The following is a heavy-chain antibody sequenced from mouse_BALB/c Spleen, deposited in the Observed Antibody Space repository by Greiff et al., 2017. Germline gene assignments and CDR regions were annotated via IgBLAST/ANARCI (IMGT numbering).Heavy chain of an antibody. CDR3: SRIYDGYSWFAY. CDR2: ISSGSNTI. D-gene: IGHD2-3*01. CDR1: GFTFSSFG. Sequence: EVKLMESGGGLVKPGGSRKLSCAASGFTFSSFGMHWVRQAPEKGLEWVAYISSGSNTIYYADTVKGRFTISRDNPKNTLFLQMTSLRSEDTAMYYCSRIYDGYSWFAYWGQGTLVTVSA. J-gene: IGHJ3*01. V-gene: IGHV5-17*02.